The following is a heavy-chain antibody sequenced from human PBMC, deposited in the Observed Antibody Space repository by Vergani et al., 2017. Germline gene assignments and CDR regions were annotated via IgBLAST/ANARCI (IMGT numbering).Heavy chain of an antibody. Sequence: QVQLVQSGAEVKKPGASVKVSCKASGYTFTSYGISWVRQAPGQGLEWVGWISAYIGNTNYAQKLQGRVTMTTDTSTSTAYMELRSLRSDETALYYCARDPDIVVVPAAPYYYYYYGMDGWGQGTTVTVSS. V-gene: IGHV1-18*04. J-gene: IGHJ6*02. CDR1: GYTFTSYG. CDR2: ISAYIGNT. CDR3: ARDPDIVVVPAAPYYYYYYGMDG. D-gene: IGHD2-2*01.